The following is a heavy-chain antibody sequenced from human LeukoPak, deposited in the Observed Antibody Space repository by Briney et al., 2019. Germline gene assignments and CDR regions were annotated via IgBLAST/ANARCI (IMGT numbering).Heavy chain of an antibody. J-gene: IGHJ4*02. CDR3: ATYNVLRYFDWLYPGGY. D-gene: IGHD3-9*01. CDR2: IYYSGST. CDR1: GGSISSSSYY. V-gene: IGHV4-39*01. Sequence: SETLSLTCTVSGGSISSSSYYWGWIRQPPGKGLEWIVSIYYSGSTYDNPSVKSRVTISVDTSKNQFSLKLSSVTAADTAVYYCATYNVLRYFDWLYPGGYWGQGTLVTVSS.